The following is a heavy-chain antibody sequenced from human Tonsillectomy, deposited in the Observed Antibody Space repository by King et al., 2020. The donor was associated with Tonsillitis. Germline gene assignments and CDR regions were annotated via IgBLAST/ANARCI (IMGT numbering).Heavy chain of an antibody. CDR3: AREGTSGYDAFDI. Sequence: VQLVESGGGLVQPGGSLRLSCAASGFTFSSYERNWGRQAPGKGLDGGSYIGSRVTTIYYADTVKGRFTISRDNAKNSLYLQMNSLRAEDTAVYYCAREGTSGYDAFDIWGHGTMLTVSS. V-gene: IGHV3-48*03. J-gene: IGHJ3*02. CDR1: GFTFSSYE. CDR2: IGSRVTTI. D-gene: IGHD5-12*01.